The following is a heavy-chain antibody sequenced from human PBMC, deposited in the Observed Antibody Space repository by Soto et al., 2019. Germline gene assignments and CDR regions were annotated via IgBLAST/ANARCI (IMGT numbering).Heavy chain of an antibody. Sequence: SETLSLTCTVPGGSISSGGYYWSWIRQHPGKGLEWIGYIYYSGSTYYNPSLKSRVTISVDTSKNQFSLKLSSVTAADTAVYYCARELSNGGPYYFDYWGQGTLVTVSS. CDR1: GGSISSGGYY. CDR3: ARELSNGGPYYFDY. J-gene: IGHJ4*02. V-gene: IGHV4-31*03. CDR2: IYYSGST. D-gene: IGHD3-16*02.